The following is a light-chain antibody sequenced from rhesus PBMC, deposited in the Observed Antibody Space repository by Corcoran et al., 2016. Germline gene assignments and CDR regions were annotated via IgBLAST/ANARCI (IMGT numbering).Light chain of an antibody. CDR2: KTT. V-gene: IGKV1-74*01. CDR3: QQNYGTPTT. Sequence: DIQMTQSPSSLSASVGDRVTITCRTSENVKNYLNWYQQKPGKAPRLLTYKTTILQSGVPSRFSGIGSGTDSTFTIRILQSHAVATYYCQQNYGTPTTFGGGTKVDIE. J-gene: IGKJ4*01. CDR1: ENVKNY.